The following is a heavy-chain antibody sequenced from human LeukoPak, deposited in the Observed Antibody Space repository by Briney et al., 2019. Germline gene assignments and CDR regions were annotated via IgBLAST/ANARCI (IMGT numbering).Heavy chain of an antibody. CDR2: INTGNGNT. J-gene: IGHJ4*02. V-gene: IGHV1-3*04. CDR1: GYTFTSYA. CDR3: ARGEVGARNYFDY. Sequence: GASVKVSCKASGYTFTSYAIHWVRQAPGQRLECMGWINTGNGNTKYSQKFQGRVTITRDTSASTAYMDLSSLRSEDTAVYYCARGEVGARNYFDYWGQGTLVTVSS. D-gene: IGHD1-26*01.